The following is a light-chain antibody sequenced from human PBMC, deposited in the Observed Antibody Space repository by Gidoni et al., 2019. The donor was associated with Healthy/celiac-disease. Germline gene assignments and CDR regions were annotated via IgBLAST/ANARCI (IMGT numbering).Light chain of an antibody. CDR2: GAS. J-gene: IGKJ1*01. V-gene: IGKV3-20*01. CDR1: QSVSSSY. Sequence: DIVFTQSPGTLSLSPGERATLACRASQSVSSSYLAWYQQKPGQAPRLLIYGASSRATGIPDRFSGSGSGTDFTLTISRLEPEDFAVYYCQQYGSSLWTFXQXTKVEIK. CDR3: QQYGSSLWT.